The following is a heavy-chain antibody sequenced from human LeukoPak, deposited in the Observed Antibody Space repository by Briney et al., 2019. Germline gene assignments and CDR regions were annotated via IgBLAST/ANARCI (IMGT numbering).Heavy chain of an antibody. D-gene: IGHD1-26*01. CDR2: ISDDGSGT. CDR3: AKGGKWDVTPFDY. J-gene: IGHJ4*02. Sequence: GGSLRLSCAASGFTFSDYAMSRVRQAPGQGLEWVSSISDDGSGTYYADSVKGRFTISRDNSKNTLYLQVNSLRAEDTAVYYCAKGGKWDVTPFDYWGQGTLVTVSS. CDR1: GFTFSDYA. V-gene: IGHV3-23*01.